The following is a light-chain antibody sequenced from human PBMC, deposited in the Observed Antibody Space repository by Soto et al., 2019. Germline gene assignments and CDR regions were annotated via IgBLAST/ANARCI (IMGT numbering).Light chain of an antibody. Sequence: EIVLTQSPGTLSLSPGERATLSCRASQSVASNYLAWYQQKPGQAPRLLIYGASSRATGIPDRFSGSGSGTDFTLTVSRLEPEDFEVYYCQQYGNPPRTFGQGTKVDIK. J-gene: IGKJ1*01. V-gene: IGKV3-20*01. CDR3: QQYGNPPRT. CDR2: GAS. CDR1: QSVASNY.